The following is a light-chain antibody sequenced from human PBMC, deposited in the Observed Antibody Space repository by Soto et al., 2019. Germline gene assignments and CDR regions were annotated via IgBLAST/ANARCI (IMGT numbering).Light chain of an antibody. CDR1: SSDVGGYSY. Sequence: QSALTQPASVSRSPGQSIAISCTGTSSDVGGYSYVSWYQQQPGKAPKLVILDVSNRPSGVSDRFSGSKSGNTASLTISGLQTEDEADYYCASYTTSSTYVFGTGTKVTVL. V-gene: IGLV2-14*01. J-gene: IGLJ1*01. CDR3: ASYTTSSTYV. CDR2: DVS.